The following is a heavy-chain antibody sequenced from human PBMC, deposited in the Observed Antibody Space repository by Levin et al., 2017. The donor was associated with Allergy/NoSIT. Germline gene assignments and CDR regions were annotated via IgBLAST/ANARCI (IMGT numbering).Heavy chain of an antibody. Sequence: SQTLSLPCTVSGGSIRSSYWSWIRQPPGKGLEWIGYIYYSGSTNYNPSLKSRVTISVDTSKNQFSLKLSSVTAADTAVYYCARGGPPLAAHFGYWGQGTLVTVSS. CDR1: GGSIRSSY. CDR3: ARGGPPLAAHFGY. V-gene: IGHV4-59*01. CDR2: IYYSGST. J-gene: IGHJ4*02. D-gene: IGHD6-6*01.